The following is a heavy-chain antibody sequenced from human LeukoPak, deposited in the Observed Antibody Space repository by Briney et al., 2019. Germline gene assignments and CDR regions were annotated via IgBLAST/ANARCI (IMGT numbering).Heavy chain of an antibody. CDR2: ISYDGSNK. D-gene: IGHD5-18*01. J-gene: IGHJ4*02. V-gene: IGHV3-30*18. CDR3: AKDRIADRGLGYGLDH. CDR1: GFTFSSYG. Sequence: GGSLRLSCAASGFTFSSYGMHWVRQAPGKGLEWVAVISYDGSNKYYADSVKGRFTISRDNSKNTLYLQMNSLRAEDTAVYYCAKDRIADRGLGYGLDHWGQGTLVAVSS.